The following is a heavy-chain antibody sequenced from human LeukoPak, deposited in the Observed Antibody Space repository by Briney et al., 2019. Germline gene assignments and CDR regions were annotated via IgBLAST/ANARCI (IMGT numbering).Heavy chain of an antibody. CDR3: ARPMVRGVYYYYGMDV. D-gene: IGHD3-10*01. V-gene: IGHV1-69*04. Sequence: GSSVKVSCKASGGTFSSYAISWVRQAPGQGLEWMGRIIPILGIANYAQKFQGRVTITADKSTSTAYMELSSLRSEDTAVYYCARPMVRGVYYYYGMDVWGQGTTVTVSS. CDR1: GGTFSSYA. CDR2: IIPILGIA. J-gene: IGHJ6*02.